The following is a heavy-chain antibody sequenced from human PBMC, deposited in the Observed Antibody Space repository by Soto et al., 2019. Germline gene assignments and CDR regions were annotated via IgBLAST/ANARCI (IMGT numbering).Heavy chain of an antibody. Sequence: EVRLVESGGGLVQPGRSLRLSCAASGFTFDDYAMHWVRQAPGKGLEWVSGISWNRGSIGYADSVKGRFTISRDNAKNSLYLQMNSLRAEDTALYYCAKDMVVAATSPLDYWGQGTLVTVSS. CDR1: GFTFDDYA. CDR2: ISWNRGSI. J-gene: IGHJ4*02. V-gene: IGHV3-9*01. CDR3: AKDMVVAATSPLDY. D-gene: IGHD2-15*01.